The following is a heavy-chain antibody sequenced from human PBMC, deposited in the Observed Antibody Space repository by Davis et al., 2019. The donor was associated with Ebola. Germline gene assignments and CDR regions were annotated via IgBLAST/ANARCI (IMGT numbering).Heavy chain of an antibody. J-gene: IGHJ6*03. CDR2: ISSSSSYI. V-gene: IGHV3-21*01. D-gene: IGHD3-22*01. Sequence: PGGSLRLSCAASGFTFSSYSMNWVRQAPGKGLEWVSSISSSSSYIYYADSVKGRFTISRDNAKNSLYLQMNSPRAEDTAVYYCARDWDSRYYYMDVWGKGTTVTVSS. CDR3: ARDWDSRYYYMDV. CDR1: GFTFSSYS.